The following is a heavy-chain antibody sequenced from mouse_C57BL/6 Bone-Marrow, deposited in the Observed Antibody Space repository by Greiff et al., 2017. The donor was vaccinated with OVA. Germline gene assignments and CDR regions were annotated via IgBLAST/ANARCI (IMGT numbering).Heavy chain of an antibody. D-gene: IGHD1-1*01. Sequence: EVQLQESGPGLVKPSQSLSLTCSVTGYSITSGYYWHWIRQFPGNKLEWMGYISYDGSNNYNPSLKNRISITRDTSKNQFFLKLNSVTTEDTATYYCGVGGYYGSSYGGFAYWGQGTLVTVSA. CDR1: GYSITSGYY. V-gene: IGHV3-6*01. CDR2: ISYDGSN. CDR3: GVGGYYGSSYGGFAY. J-gene: IGHJ3*01.